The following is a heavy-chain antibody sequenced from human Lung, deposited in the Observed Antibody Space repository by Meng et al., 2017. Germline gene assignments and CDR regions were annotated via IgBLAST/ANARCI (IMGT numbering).Heavy chain of an antibody. CDR3: ARGRVVVAATPSDY. CDR1: GFTFSSYS. D-gene: IGHD2-15*01. Sequence: EVQLVESGGGLVKPGGSLRLSCAASGFTFSSYSMNWVRQAPGKGLEWVSCISSSSTYADSVKGRFTISRDNAKNSLYLQMNSLRAEDTAVYYCARGRVVVAATPSDYWGQGTLVTVSS. V-gene: IGHV3-21*01. CDR2: ISSSST. J-gene: IGHJ4*02.